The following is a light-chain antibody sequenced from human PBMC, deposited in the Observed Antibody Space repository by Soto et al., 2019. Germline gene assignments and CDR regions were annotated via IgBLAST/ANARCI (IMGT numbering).Light chain of an antibody. CDR3: QQYGSSALT. CDR2: GAS. V-gene: IGKV3-20*01. Sequence: EIVLTQSPGPLSLSPGERATLSCRASQSVSSSYLAWYQQKPGQAPRLLIYGASSRATGIPDRFSGSGSGIDFTLTISRLEPEDFAVYYCQQYGSSALTFGGGTKVDIK. J-gene: IGKJ4*01. CDR1: QSVSSSY.